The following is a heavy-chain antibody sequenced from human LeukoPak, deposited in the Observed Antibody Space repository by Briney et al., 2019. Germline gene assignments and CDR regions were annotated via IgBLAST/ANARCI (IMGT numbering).Heavy chain of an antibody. Sequence: ASVKVSCKASGYTFSTYGVIWVRQAPGQGLEWMGWISAYSGGTNYAQKFQGWVTMTRDTSISTAYMELSRLRSGDTAMYYCARVAGGSSLHFHYWGQGTLVTVSS. D-gene: IGHD1-26*01. J-gene: IGHJ4*02. CDR1: GYTFSTYG. CDR2: ISAYSGGT. CDR3: ARVAGGSSLHFHY. V-gene: IGHV1-2*04.